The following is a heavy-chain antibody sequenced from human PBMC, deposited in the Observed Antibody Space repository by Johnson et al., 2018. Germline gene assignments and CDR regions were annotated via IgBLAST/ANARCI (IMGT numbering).Heavy chain of an antibody. D-gene: IGHD3-10*01. V-gene: IGHV3-30*18. CDR3: AKDLARQRLGSDDYYGMDV. CDR2: ISYDGSSK. CDR1: GFTFSSYG. Sequence: QVQLVQSGGGVVQXGRSXRLXCAASGFTFSSYGMHWVRQAPGKGLEWVAVISYDGSSKYYADSVKGRLTIPRDNSKKTMYLRMNSLRVEDTAVYYCAKDLARQRLGSDDYYGMDVWGQGITVTVSS. J-gene: IGHJ6*02.